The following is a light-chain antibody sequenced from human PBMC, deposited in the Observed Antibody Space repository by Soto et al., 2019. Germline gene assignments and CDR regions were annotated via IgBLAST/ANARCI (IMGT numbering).Light chain of an antibody. V-gene: IGKV2-28*01. CDR2: LGS. Sequence: DIVMTQSPLSLPVTPGEPASISCRSSQSLLHSNGYNYLDWYLQKPGQSPQLLIYLGSNRASGVPDRFSGSGSGTDFTLKISRVEAEGGGVYFCMQALQTPMFTFGQGTKLEIK. CDR3: MQALQTPMFT. J-gene: IGKJ2*01. CDR1: QSLLHSNGYNY.